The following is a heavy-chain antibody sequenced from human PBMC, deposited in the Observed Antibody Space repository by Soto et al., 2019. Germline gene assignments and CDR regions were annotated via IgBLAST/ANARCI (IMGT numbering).Heavy chain of an antibody. J-gene: IGHJ4*02. CDR3: ARDAPGVAPY. D-gene: IGHD2-15*01. Sequence: QVQLQESGPGLVRPSQTLSLICTVFGGSINSGDSYWNWIRQHPEKGLEWIGYINYRGSTFYNPSLKRRIIISVDTSKNQFSLKLSSVTAADTAVYYCARDAPGVAPYWGQGTLVTVSS. CDR2: INYRGST. CDR1: GGSINSGDSY. V-gene: IGHV4-31*03.